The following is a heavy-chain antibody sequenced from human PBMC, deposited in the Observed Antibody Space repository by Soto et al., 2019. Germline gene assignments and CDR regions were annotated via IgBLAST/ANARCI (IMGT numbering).Heavy chain of an antibody. V-gene: IGHV3-23*01. J-gene: IGHJ4*02. CDR2: ISGSGDST. D-gene: IGHD2-21*02. Sequence: GGSLRLSCAASGFTFSSYAMSWVRQAPGKGLEWVSAISGSGDSTYYADSVKGRFTISRDNSKNTLYLQMNSLRAEDTALYYCATLTAPTDYWGQGSLVTVSS. CDR1: GFTFSSYA. CDR3: ATLTAPTDY.